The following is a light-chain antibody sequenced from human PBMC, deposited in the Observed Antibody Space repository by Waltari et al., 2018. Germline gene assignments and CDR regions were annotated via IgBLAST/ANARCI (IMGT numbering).Light chain of an antibody. CDR2: KDS. CDR3: QSADSSGTRV. Sequence: SYELTQPPSVSVSPGQTVRITCSGDALPKQYAYWYQQKPGQAPVLVIYKDSERPSGIPERFSGPSSGTTVTLTISGVQAEDEADYYCQSADSSGTRVFGGGTKLTVL. V-gene: IGLV3-25*03. CDR1: ALPKQY. J-gene: IGLJ3*02.